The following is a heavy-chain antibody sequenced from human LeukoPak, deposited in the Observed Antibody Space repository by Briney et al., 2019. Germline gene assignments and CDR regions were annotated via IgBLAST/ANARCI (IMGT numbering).Heavy chain of an antibody. D-gene: IGHD5-12*01. V-gene: IGHV3-33*06. CDR3: AKVGVSGLHYFDY. CDR1: GFTFSRYG. J-gene: IGHJ4*02. Sequence: GGSLRLSCAASGFTFSRYGMHWVRQAPGKGLEWVAVIWNDGSNKYYADSVKGRFTISRDNSKNTLYLQMNSLRAEDTAVYYCAKVGVSGLHYFDYWGQGTLVTVSS. CDR2: IWNDGSNK.